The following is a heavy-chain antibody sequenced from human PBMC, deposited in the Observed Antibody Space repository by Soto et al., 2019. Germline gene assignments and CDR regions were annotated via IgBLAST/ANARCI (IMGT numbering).Heavy chain of an antibody. CDR3: ARDLRDIVVVPAPQPYYYYYGMDV. CDR1: GFTFSSYA. V-gene: IGHV3-30-3*01. Sequence: QVQLVESGGGVVQPGRSLRLSCAASGFTFSSYAMHWVRQAPGKGLEWVAVISYDGSNKYYADSVKGRFTISRDNSKNTLYLQINSLRAEDTAVYYCARDLRDIVVVPAPQPYYYYYGMDVWGQGTTVTVSS. J-gene: IGHJ6*02. CDR2: ISYDGSNK. D-gene: IGHD2-2*01.